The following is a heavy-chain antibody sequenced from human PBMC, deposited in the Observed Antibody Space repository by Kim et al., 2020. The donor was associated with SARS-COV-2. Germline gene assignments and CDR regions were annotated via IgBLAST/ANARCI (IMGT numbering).Heavy chain of an antibody. CDR3: AGYVFYWFPHGFDP. CDR1: GGSIRSSSYY. J-gene: IGHJ5*02. CDR2: IYYSGST. D-gene: IGHD3-9*01. Sequence: SETLSLTCTVSGGSIRSSSYYWGWIRQSPGKGLEWIGSIYYSGSTYYNPSLKSRVTISVDTSKNKLYLKLSSVTAADTAVYYCAGYVFYWFPHGFDPWGQGTLVTVSA. V-gene: IGHV4-39*01.